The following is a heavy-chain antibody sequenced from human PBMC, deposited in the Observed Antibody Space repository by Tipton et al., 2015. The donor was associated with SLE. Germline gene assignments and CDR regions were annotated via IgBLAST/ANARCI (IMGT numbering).Heavy chain of an antibody. CDR2: IRSKAYGGTT. J-gene: IGHJ4*02. CDR1: GFSFDDYA. D-gene: IGHD2-21*01. V-gene: IGHV3-49*04. CDR3: THCGGDCWPVDFDS. Sequence: RSLRLSCSASGFSFDDYAMSWVRQAPGKGLEWVGFIRSKAYGGTTEYAASVKGRFTISRDDSKSIAYLQMNSLKTEDTGVYYCTHCGGDCWPVDFDSWGQGTLVTVSS.